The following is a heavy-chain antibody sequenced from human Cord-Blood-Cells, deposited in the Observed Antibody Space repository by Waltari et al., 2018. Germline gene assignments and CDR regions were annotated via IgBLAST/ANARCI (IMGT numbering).Heavy chain of an antibody. CDR3: ARGGGAARDDAFDI. CDR1: GGSFSGYY. J-gene: IGHJ3*02. V-gene: IGHV4-34*01. D-gene: IGHD6-6*01. CDR2: INHSGST. Sequence: QVQLQQWGAGLLKPSETLSLTCAVYGGSFSGYYWSWIRQPPGTGLEWIGEINHSGSTNYNPSLKSRDTISVDTSKNQFSLKLSSVTAADTAVYYCARGGGAARDDAFDIWGQGTMVTVSS.